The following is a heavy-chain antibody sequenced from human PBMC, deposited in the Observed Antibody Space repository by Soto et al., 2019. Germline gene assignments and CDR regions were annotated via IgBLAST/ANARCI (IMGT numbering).Heavy chain of an antibody. D-gene: IGHD6-19*01. V-gene: IGHV4-39*01. CDR3: ARHRVEVAATGFDY. Sequence: SETLSLTCTVSGASISGRSYYWGWIRQPPGKGLEWIGSISYSGSAYYSPSLKSRVTISVDMSKNQFSLKLSSVTATDTAVYYCARHRVEVAATGFDYWGQGILVTVSS. CDR1: GASISGRSYY. CDR2: ISYSGSA. J-gene: IGHJ4*02.